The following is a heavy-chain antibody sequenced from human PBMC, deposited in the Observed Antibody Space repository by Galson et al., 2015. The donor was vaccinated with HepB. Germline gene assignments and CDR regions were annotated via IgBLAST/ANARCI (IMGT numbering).Heavy chain of an antibody. J-gene: IGHJ3*02. D-gene: IGHD3-3*01. V-gene: IGHV4-30-4*01. CDR3: ARGPTIFGVEISDDALDI. CDR1: GGSISSGDYY. Sequence: TLSLTCIVSGGSISSGDYYWSWIRQPPGKGLEWIGYIYYSGSTYYNPFLKSRVTISIDTSKNQFSLKLSSVTAADTAMYYCARGPTIFGVEISDDALDIWGQGTMATVSS. CDR2: IYYSGST.